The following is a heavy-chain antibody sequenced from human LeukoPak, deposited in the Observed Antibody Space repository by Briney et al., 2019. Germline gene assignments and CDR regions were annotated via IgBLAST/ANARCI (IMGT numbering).Heavy chain of an antibody. Sequence: SETLSLTCTVSGGSISNINYSWSWIRQPPGKGLEWIGYIYYSGSTNYNPSLKSRVTISVDTSKNQFSLKLSSVTAADTAVYYCARVADGYDPFDYWGQGTLVTVSP. J-gene: IGHJ4*02. CDR2: IYYSGST. CDR3: ARVADGYDPFDY. D-gene: IGHD5-24*01. CDR1: GGSISNINYS. V-gene: IGHV4-61*05.